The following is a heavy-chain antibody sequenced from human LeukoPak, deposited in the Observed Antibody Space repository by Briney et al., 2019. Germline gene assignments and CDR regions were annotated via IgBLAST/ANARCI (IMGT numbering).Heavy chain of an antibody. D-gene: IGHD4-11*01. J-gene: IGHJ4*02. CDR1: GGSFSGYY. Sequence: SETLSLTCAVYGGSFSGYYWSWIRQPPGKGLEWIGEINHSGSTNYNPSLKSRDTISVDTSKNQFSLKLSSVTAADTAVYYCARRLLRSMTNLDYWGQGTLVTVSS. CDR2: INHSGST. CDR3: ARRLLRSMTNLDY. V-gene: IGHV4-34*01.